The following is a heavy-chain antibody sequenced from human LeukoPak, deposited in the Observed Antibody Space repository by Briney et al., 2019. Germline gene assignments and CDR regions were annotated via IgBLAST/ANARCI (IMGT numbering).Heavy chain of an antibody. Sequence: PSETLSLTCTVSGGSISSGGYYWSWIRQHPGKGLEWIGYIYYSGSTYYNPSLKSRVTISVDTSKNQFSLKLSSVIAADTAVYYCARDVNRYYFDYWGQGTLVTVSS. CDR1: GGSISSGGYY. CDR2: IYYSGST. V-gene: IGHV4-31*03. J-gene: IGHJ4*02. CDR3: ARDVNRYYFDY.